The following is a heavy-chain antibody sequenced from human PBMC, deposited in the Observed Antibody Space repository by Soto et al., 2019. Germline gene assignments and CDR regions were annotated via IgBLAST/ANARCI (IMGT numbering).Heavy chain of an antibody. J-gene: IGHJ3*02. CDR1: GYTFTSYA. CDR2: INAGNGNT. CDR3: ALLRFTVTTFFAFDI. D-gene: IGHD4-17*01. V-gene: IGHV1-3*01. Sequence: GASVKVSCKASGYTFTSYAMHWVRQAPGQRLEWMGWINAGNGNTKYSQKFQGRVTITRDTSASTAYMELSSLRSEDTAVYYCALLRFTVTTFFAFDIWGQGTMVTVSS.